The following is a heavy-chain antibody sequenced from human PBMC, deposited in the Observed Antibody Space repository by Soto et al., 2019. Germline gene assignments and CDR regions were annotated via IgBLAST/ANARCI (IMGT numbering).Heavy chain of an antibody. CDR3: TREGRDYIWGRYRPNXFDP. J-gene: IGHJ5*02. CDR2: IRSKAYGGTT. D-gene: IGHD3-16*02. V-gene: IGHV3-49*03. Sequence: SLRLSCTASGFTFGDYAMSWFRQAPGKGLEWVGFIRSKAYGGTTEYAASVKGRFTISRDDSKSIAYLQMNSLKTEDTAVYYCTREGRDYIWGRYRPNXFDPWGQATLVTVSS. CDR1: GFTFGDYA.